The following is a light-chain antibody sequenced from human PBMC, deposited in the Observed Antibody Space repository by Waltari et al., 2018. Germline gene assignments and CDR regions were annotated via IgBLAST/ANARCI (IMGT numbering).Light chain of an antibody. CDR3: SSQSSNKVVL. J-gene: IGLJ2*01. Sequence: QSALTQPASVSGSPGQSVTILCTGTSNGCGGYYSVPWYQEHPGQAPTVIIYDVSDRPSGVSDRFSGSKSGNTASLTISGLQAEDEADYYCSSQSSNKVVLFGGGTKLTVL. CDR2: DVS. V-gene: IGLV2-14*01. CDR1: SNGCGGYYS.